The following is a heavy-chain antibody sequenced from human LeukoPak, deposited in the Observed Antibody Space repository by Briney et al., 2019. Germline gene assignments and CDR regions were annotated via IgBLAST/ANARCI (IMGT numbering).Heavy chain of an antibody. CDR1: GDSVSSNSAA. J-gene: IGHJ3*02. V-gene: IGHV6-1*01. CDR3: AREKGSWGEAFDI. Sequence: SQTLSLTCAISGDSVSSNSAAWNWITPSPSRGLEWLGRTYYRSKWYNDYAVSVKSRIAINPDTSKNQFSLQLNSVTPEDTAVYYCAREKGSWGEAFDIWGQGTMVTVSS. CDR2: TYYRSKWYN. D-gene: IGHD1-26*01.